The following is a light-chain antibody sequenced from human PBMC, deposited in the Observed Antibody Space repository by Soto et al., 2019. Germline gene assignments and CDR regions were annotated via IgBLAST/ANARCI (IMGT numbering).Light chain of an antibody. CDR3: QQYNSYSTWT. CDR2: KAS. Sequence: DIQMTQSPSTLSASVGGRVTITCRASQDINRWLAWYQQKPGKAPKLLIYKASSLESGVPSRFSGSGSGTEFTLTISSLQPDDFATYYCQQYNSYSTWTFGQGTKVDIK. V-gene: IGKV1-5*03. CDR1: QDINRW. J-gene: IGKJ1*01.